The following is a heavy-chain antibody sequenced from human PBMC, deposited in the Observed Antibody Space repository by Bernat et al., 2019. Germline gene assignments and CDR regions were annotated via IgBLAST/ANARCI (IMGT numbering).Heavy chain of an antibody. J-gene: IGHJ5*02. CDR1: GGSISSYY. CDR2: IYYSGST. CDR3: ARSDYGDPFGRFDP. Sequence: QEQLQESGPGLVKPSETLSLTCTVSGGSISSYYWSWIRQPPGKGLEWIGYIYYSGSTNYNPSLKSRVTISVDTSKNQFSLKLSSVTAADTAVYYCARSDYGDPFGRFDPWGQGTLVTVSS. D-gene: IGHD4-17*01. V-gene: IGHV4-59*01.